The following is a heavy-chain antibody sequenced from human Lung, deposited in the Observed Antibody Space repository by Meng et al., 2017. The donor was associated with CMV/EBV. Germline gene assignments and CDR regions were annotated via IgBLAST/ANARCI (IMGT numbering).Heavy chain of an antibody. Sequence: ASXXVSCKASGYTFTAHYFHWVRQAPGQGLEWMGWIHPHRGDTNYAQQFQGRVTLTRDTSINTGYMELTRLTSDDTAVYYCARVNNWGRDYWGQGTLVTVSS. V-gene: IGHV1-2*02. D-gene: IGHD7-27*01. CDR3: ARVNNWGRDY. J-gene: IGHJ4*02. CDR2: IHPHRGDT. CDR1: GYTFTAHY.